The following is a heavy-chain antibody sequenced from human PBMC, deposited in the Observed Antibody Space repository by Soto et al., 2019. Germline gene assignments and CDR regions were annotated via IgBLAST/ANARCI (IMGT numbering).Heavy chain of an antibody. D-gene: IGHD3-10*01. CDR3: ARRYGSGLPFDY. CDR2: IYYAGST. J-gene: IGHJ4*02. Sequence: QVQLQESGPGLVKPSETLSLTCTVSGDSISSSSYYWGWIRQPPGKGLEWIGSIYYAGSTYYNPSLKSRVTISVDTSKNQFSRKLSSVTAADTAVYYCARRYGSGLPFDYWGQGTLVTVSS. CDR1: GDSISSSSYY. V-gene: IGHV4-39*01.